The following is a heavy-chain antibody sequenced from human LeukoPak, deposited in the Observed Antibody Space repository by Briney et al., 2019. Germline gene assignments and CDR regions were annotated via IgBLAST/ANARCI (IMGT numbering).Heavy chain of an antibody. V-gene: IGHV3-66*01. D-gene: IGHD4-17*01. CDR2: IYSGGST. Sequence: GGSLRLSCAASGFTVSSNYMSWVRQAPGKGLEWVSVIYSGGSTYYADSVKGRFTISRDNSKNTLYFQMNSLRAEDTAVYYCARALYGDYGLFDYWGQGTLVTVSS. J-gene: IGHJ4*02. CDR1: GFTVSSNY. CDR3: ARALYGDYGLFDY.